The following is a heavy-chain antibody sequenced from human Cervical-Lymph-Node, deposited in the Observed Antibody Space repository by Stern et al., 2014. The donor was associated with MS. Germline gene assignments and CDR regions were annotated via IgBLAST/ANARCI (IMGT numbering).Heavy chain of an antibody. J-gene: IGHJ5*02. V-gene: IGHV4-34*01. D-gene: IGHD2-21*02. CDR3: ASRYGDTDNWFDP. CDR2: INDRGST. Sequence: QLQLQQWGAGLLKPSETLSLTCAVYGGSFSGHYWTWIRQPPGKGLEWIGEINDRGSTNYNASLKSRVPISVDTSKNQFSLNLSSVTAADTAIYYCASRYGDTDNWFDPWGQGTLVTVSS. CDR1: GGSFSGHY.